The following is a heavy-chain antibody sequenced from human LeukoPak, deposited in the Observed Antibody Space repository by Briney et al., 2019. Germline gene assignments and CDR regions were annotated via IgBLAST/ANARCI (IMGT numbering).Heavy chain of an antibody. CDR2: ISYDGSNK. J-gene: IGHJ3*02. CDR1: GFTFSSYA. D-gene: IGHD3-9*01. CDR3: ARGRDILTGYDSDDAFDI. Sequence: GRSLRLSCAASGFTFSSYAMHWVRQAPGKGLEWVAAISYDGSNKYYADSVKGRFTISRDNSKNTLYLQMNSLRAEDTAVYYCARGRDILTGYDSDDAFDIWGQGTMVTVSS. V-gene: IGHV3-30*04.